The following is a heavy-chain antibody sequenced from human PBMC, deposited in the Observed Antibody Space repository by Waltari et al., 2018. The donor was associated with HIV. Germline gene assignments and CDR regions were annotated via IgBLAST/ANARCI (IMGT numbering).Heavy chain of an antibody. D-gene: IGHD6-13*01. CDR1: GYTFTGYY. CDR3: ARDPRIAAPSDAAFDI. Sequence: QVQLVPSGAEVKKPGASVKVSSKTDGYTFTGYYMHWERQAPVQGLEWMGWINPNSGGTNYAQKFQGRVTMTRDTSISTAYMELSRLRSDDTAVYHCARDPRIAAPSDAAFDIWGQGTMVTVSS. J-gene: IGHJ3*02. V-gene: IGHV1-2*02. CDR2: INPNSGGT.